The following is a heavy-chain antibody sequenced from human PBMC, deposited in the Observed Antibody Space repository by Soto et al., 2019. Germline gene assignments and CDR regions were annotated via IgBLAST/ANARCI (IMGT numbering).Heavy chain of an antibody. Sequence: QVQLVESGGCVVQPGRSLRLSCAASGFTFSSYGMHWVRQAPGKGLEWVAVIWYDGSNKYYADSVKGRFTISRDNSKNTLYLQMNSLRAEDTAVYYCAREYSSSWYGPHFDYWGQGTLVTVSS. CDR1: GFTFSSYG. D-gene: IGHD6-13*01. CDR3: AREYSSSWYGPHFDY. V-gene: IGHV3-33*01. J-gene: IGHJ4*02. CDR2: IWYDGSNK.